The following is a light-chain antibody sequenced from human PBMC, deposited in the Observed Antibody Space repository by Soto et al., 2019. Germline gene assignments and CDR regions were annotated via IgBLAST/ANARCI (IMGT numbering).Light chain of an antibody. CDR2: SND. V-gene: IGLV1-44*01. CDR1: SSNIGSHT. J-gene: IGLJ1*01. Sequence: QSVLTQPPSASGTPGQSVTISCSGSSSNIGSHTVNWYQHLPGTAPKLLIYSNDQRPSGVPDRFSGSKSGTSASLAISGLQSEDEAEYYCATWDDSLNGFVFGTGTKVTVL. CDR3: ATWDDSLNGFV.